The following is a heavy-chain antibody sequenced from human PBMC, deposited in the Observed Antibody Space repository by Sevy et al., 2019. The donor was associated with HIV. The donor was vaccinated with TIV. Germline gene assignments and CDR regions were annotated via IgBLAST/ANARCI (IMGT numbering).Heavy chain of an antibody. Sequence: GGSLRLSCAASGFTFSSYAMSWVRQAPGKGLEWVSAISGSGGSTYYADSVKGRFTISRDNSKNTLYLQMNSLRAEDTAVYYCAKETYYYDSSGHYLFDYWGQGTLVTVSS. CDR1: GFTFSSYA. D-gene: IGHD3-22*01. J-gene: IGHJ4*02. CDR2: ISGSGGST. V-gene: IGHV3-23*01. CDR3: AKETYYYDSSGHYLFDY.